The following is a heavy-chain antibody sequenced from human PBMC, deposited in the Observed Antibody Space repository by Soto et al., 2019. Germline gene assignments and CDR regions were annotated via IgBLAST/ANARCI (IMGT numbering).Heavy chain of an antibody. CDR3: ARAGRDYGDHRWFDH. CDR2: TYYRSKWYN. V-gene: IGHV6-1*01. CDR1: GDSVSSNSAA. D-gene: IGHD4-17*01. Sequence: SQTLSLTCAISGDSVSSNSAACTWIRQSPSRGLEWLGRTYYRSKWYNDYAVSVKSRITINPDTSKNQFSLQLNSVTPEDTAVYYCARAGRDYGDHRWFDHWDQGSL. J-gene: IGHJ5*02.